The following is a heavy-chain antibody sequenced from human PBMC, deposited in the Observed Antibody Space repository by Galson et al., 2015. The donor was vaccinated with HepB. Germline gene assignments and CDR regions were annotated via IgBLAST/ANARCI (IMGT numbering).Heavy chain of an antibody. D-gene: IGHD1-1*01. CDR3: ARLGDTTVGSYYYYGMDV. J-gene: IGHJ6*02. CDR1: GYSFTSYW. CDR2: IYPGDSDT. V-gene: IGHV5-51*01. Sequence: QSGAEVKKPGESLKISCKGSGYSFTSYWIGWVRQMPGKGLEWMGIIYPGDSDTRYSPSFQGQVTISADKSISTAYLQWSSLKASGTAMYYCARLGDTTVGSYYYYGMDVWGQGTTATVSS.